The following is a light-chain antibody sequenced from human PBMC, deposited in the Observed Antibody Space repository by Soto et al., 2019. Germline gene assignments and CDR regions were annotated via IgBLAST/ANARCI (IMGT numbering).Light chain of an antibody. J-gene: IGKJ1*01. CDR2: DAS. CDR1: QTINNW. CDR3: QQSYTTTIT. Sequence: IQMTQSPSTLSSSLGDRVTITCRASQTINNWLAWYQHKPGKAPKLLIYDASNLENGVPSRFSGSGSGTDGTLTISSLKPEDCATYYCQQSYTTTITFCQGTKVDIK. V-gene: IGKV1-5*01.